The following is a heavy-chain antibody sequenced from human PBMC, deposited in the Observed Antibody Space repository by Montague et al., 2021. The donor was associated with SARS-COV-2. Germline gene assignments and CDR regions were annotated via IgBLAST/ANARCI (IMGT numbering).Heavy chain of an antibody. D-gene: IGHD6-6*01. J-gene: IGHJ5*01. CDR1: GGSITGFS. CDR3: ARTPTRPLSLDS. Sequence: SETLSLTCAVSGGSITGFSWSWVRQPAGKGLEWIGRVTTSGTTNCSPSLRSRVTMSVDTSKDQFSLNLNSVTAADTAIYYCARTPTRPLSLDSWGQGTLVTVSS. CDR2: VTTSGTT. V-gene: IGHV4-4*07.